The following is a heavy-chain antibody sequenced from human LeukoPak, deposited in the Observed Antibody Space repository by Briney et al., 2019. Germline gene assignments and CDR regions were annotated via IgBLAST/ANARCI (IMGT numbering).Heavy chain of an antibody. CDR2: IHTGGST. CDR3: ASQRKYSTSWPFFDY. D-gene: IGHD6-13*01. J-gene: IGHJ4*02. V-gene: IGHV4-4*07. CDR1: GGSINDYY. Sequence: SETLSLTRTVSGGSINDYYWTWIRQPSGQGLEWLGRIHTGGSTNYNPSLRRRLTMSVDTSKNQFSLKLSSVTAADTAVYYCASQRKYSTSWPFFDYWGQGTLVTVSS.